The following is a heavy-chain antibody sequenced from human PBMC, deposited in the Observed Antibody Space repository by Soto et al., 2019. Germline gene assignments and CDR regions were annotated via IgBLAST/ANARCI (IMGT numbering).Heavy chain of an antibody. CDR1: GFTFRSAW. CDR2: LSGSGVST. J-gene: IGHJ4*02. Sequence: PGGSLRLSCTASGFTFRSAWMSWVRQAPGKGLEWVSALSGSGVSTYYADSVMGRFTISRDNSKNTVYLQMNSLRAEDTAVYYCAKIESRFYCDSTGYYPFDYWGQGTLVTVSS. CDR3: AKIESRFYCDSTGYYPFDY. D-gene: IGHD3-22*01. V-gene: IGHV3-23*01.